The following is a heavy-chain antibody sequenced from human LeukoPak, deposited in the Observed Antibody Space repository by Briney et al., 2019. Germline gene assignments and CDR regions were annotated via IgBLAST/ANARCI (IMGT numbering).Heavy chain of an antibody. J-gene: IGHJ4*02. CDR3: ARGSSSWERYYFDY. V-gene: IGHV1-69*13. CDR2: IIPIFGTA. Sequence: SVKVSCKVSGYTLTELSMHWVRQAPGQGLEWMGGIIPIFGTANYAQKFQGRVTITADESTSTAYMELSSLRSEDTAVYYCARGSSSWERYYFDYWGQGTLVTVSS. CDR1: GYTLTELS. D-gene: IGHD6-13*01.